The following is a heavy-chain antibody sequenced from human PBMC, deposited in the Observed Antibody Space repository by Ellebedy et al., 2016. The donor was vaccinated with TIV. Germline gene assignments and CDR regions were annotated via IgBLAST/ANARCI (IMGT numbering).Heavy chain of an antibody. J-gene: IGHJ4*02. CDR3: AKDRPSDY. V-gene: IGHV3-11*01. Sequence: PGGSLRLSCVTSGITFTNYWMSWVRQAPGKGLEWVSYISSSGSTIYYADSVKGRFTISRDNAKNSLYLQMNNLRAEDTAVYYCAKDRPSDYWGQGTLVTVSS. CDR2: ISSSGSTI. CDR1: GITFTNYW.